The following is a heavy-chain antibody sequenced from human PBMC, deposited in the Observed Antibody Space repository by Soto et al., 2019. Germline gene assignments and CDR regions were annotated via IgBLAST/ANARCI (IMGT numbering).Heavy chain of an antibody. CDR1: GGSISSSNW. CDR2: IYHSGST. V-gene: IGHV4-4*02. CDR3: ARGAERSNHAFDT. D-gene: IGHD6-25*01. Sequence: PSETLCLTCAVSGGSISSSNWWSWVRQPPGKGLEWIGEIYHSGSTNYNPSLKSRVTISVDKSKNQFSLKLSSVTAADTAVYYCARGAERSNHAFDTWGQGTMVTVSS. J-gene: IGHJ3*02.